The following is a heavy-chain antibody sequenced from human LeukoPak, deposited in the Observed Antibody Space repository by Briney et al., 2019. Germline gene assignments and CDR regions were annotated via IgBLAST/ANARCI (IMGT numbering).Heavy chain of an antibody. CDR1: RFTFTSYA. CDR3: ARDDYGETFDY. Sequence: GGSLRLSCAASRFTFTSYAMSWVRQAPGKGLEWVSGISAGGGSTYYADSVKGRFTISRDNSKNTLYLQMNSLRAEDTAVYYCARDDYGETFDYWGQGTLVTVSS. D-gene: IGHD4-17*01. J-gene: IGHJ4*02. V-gene: IGHV3-23*01. CDR2: ISAGGGST.